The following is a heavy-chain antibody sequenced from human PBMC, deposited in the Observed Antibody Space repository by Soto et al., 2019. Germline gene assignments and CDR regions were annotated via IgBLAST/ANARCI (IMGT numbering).Heavy chain of an antibody. Sequence: GGSLRLSCAASGFTFRSYAMHWVRQAPGKGLEWVAVISYDGSNKYYADSVKGRFTISRDNSKNTLYLQMNSLRAEDTAVYYCAREASIGDYDAFDIWGQGTMVTVSS. CDR2: ISYDGSNK. CDR3: AREASIGDYDAFDI. V-gene: IGHV3-30*04. D-gene: IGHD4-17*01. CDR1: GFTFRSYA. J-gene: IGHJ3*02.